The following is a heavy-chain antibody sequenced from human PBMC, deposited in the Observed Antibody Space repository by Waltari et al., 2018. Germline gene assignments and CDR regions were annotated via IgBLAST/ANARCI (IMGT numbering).Heavy chain of an antibody. CDR2: IYYSGST. Sequence: QLQLQESGPGLVKPSETLSLPCTVSGGSISSSSYYWGWIRHPPGKGLEWIGSIYYSGSTYYNPSLKSRVTISVDTSKNQFSLKLSSVTAADTAVYYCARDPGRTTVTTGDAFDIWGQGTMVTVSS. CDR1: GGSISSSSYY. CDR3: ARDPGRTTVTTGDAFDI. J-gene: IGHJ3*02. D-gene: IGHD4-17*01. V-gene: IGHV4-39*07.